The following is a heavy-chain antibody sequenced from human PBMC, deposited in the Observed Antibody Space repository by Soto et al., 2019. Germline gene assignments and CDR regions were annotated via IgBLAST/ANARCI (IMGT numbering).Heavy chain of an antibody. CDR2: MSSSGSTI. V-gene: IGHV3-48*03. D-gene: IGHD3-22*01. J-gene: IGHJ2*01. Sequence: GGPLRLSCAASGFTFSSYELNLVRQAPRKGLEWVSYMSSSGSTIYYADSVKGRFTISRDNAKNSLYLQMNSLRAEDTAVYYCARDLPPYYYDSSGPLVYFDLWGRGTLVTVSS. CDR1: GFTFSSYE. CDR3: ARDLPPYYYDSSGPLVYFDL.